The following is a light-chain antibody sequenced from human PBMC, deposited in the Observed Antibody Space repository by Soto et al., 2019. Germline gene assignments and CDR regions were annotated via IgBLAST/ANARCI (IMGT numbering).Light chain of an antibody. CDR2: GAS. CDR1: QSVSSN. CDR3: QQYNNWQWS. V-gene: IGKV3-15*01. Sequence: EIVMTQSPATLSVSPGERATLSCRASQSVSSNLAWYQQKPGQAPRLLIYGASTRATGIPARFSGSGSGTEFNLTISSLQSEDFAVYYCQQYNNWQWSFGQGPKVDIK. J-gene: IGKJ1*01.